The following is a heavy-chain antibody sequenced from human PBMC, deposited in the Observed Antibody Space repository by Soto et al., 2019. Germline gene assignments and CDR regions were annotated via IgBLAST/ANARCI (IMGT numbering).Heavy chain of an antibody. CDR2: ISTRSDV. J-gene: IGHJ6*02. CDR3: AREKTAWPLAYGLEV. CDR1: EFSLSAYS. V-gene: IGHV3-21*03. Sequence: GGALRLSCTASEFSLSAYSMNWVRQAPGKGLEWVSSISTRSDVYYADSVKGRFTIARDNAKNSLSLQMNSLSAEDTGVYYCAREKTAWPLAYGLEVWGQGTTVTVSS. D-gene: IGHD2-21*02.